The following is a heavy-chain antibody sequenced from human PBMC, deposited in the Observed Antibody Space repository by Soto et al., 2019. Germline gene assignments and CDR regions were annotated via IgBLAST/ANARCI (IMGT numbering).Heavy chain of an antibody. Sequence: GEALNLSYNVSGYSFTIYLIGWVRQMTGKGLEWMGIIYPGDSDTRYSPSFQGQVTISADKSISTAYLQWSSLKASDTAMYYCARFGIAAAGASKPYYYYGMDVWGQGTKVTVSS. CDR3: ARFGIAAAGASKPYYYYGMDV. CDR1: GYSFTIYL. J-gene: IGHJ6*02. V-gene: IGHV5-51*01. D-gene: IGHD6-13*01. CDR2: IYPGDSDT.